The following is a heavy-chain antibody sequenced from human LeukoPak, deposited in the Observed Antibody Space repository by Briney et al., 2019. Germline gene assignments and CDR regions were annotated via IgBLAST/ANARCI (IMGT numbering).Heavy chain of an antibody. CDR3: VRESCSGGSCTYDPFDI. D-gene: IGHD2-15*01. CDR1: GFTLSSHG. CDR2: MSVNGVNK. Sequence: GGSLRLSCAASGFTLSSHGMHWVRRAPGKGLEWVAVMSVNGVNKYYADSVRGRFTVSRDISKNTQFLQMNSLRFEDTAVYFCVRESCSGGSCTYDPFDIWGHGTMVTVST. J-gene: IGHJ3*02. V-gene: IGHV3-30*03.